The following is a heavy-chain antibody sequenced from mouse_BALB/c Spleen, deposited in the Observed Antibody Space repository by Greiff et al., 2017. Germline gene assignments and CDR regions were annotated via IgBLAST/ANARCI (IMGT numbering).Heavy chain of an antibody. J-gene: IGHJ4*01. V-gene: IGHV1S34*01. Sequence: LVKTGASVKISCKASGYSFTGYYMHWVKQSHGKSLEWIGYISCYNGATSYNQKFKGKATFTVDTSSSTAYMQFNSLTSEDSAVYYCARHYGSSAYAMDYWGQGTSVTVSS. CDR1: GYSFTGYY. CDR3: ARHYGSSAYAMDY. D-gene: IGHD1-1*01. CDR2: ISCYNGAT.